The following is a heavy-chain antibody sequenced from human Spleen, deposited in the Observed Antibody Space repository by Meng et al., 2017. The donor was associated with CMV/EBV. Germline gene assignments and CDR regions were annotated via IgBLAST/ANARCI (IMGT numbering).Heavy chain of an antibody. D-gene: IGHD6-13*01. CDR3: ARDSITTAGTFNY. CDR1: GFTVNNNY. Sequence: GESLKISCAASGFTVNNNYMSWVRQAPGKGLEWISVIYSGGRTYYADSVKDRFTISRDNSKNTLSLEMNSLRADDTAVYYCARDSITTAGTFNYWGQGTLVTVSS. J-gene: IGHJ4*02. CDR2: IYSGGRT. V-gene: IGHV3-53*01.